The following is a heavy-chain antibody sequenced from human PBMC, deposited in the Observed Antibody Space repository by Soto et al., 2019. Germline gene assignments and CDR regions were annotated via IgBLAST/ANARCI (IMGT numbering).Heavy chain of an antibody. D-gene: IGHD4-17*01. CDR1: GFTFSSYG. J-gene: IGHJ4*02. CDR2: ISYDGSNK. V-gene: IGHV3-30*03. CDR3: ARTLYGDNVDY. Sequence: GGSLRLSCAASGFTFSSYGMHWVRQAPGKGLEWVAVISYDGSNKYYADSVKGRFTISRDNSKNTLYLQMNSLRSEDTAVYYCARTLYGDNVDYWGQGTLVTVSS.